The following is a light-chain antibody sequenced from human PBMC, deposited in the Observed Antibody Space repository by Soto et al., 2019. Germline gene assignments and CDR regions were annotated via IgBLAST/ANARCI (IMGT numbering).Light chain of an antibody. CDR1: SSNIGAGYD. Sequence: QSVLTQPPSVSGAPGQRVTISCTGSSSNIGAGYDVHWYQQLPGTAPKLLIYGNSNRPSGVPDRFSGSKSGTSASLAITGLQAEDEADYYCQTYDSSLGGQGYVFGTGTKVTVL. V-gene: IGLV1-40*01. CDR2: GNS. J-gene: IGLJ1*01. CDR3: QTYDSSLGGQGYV.